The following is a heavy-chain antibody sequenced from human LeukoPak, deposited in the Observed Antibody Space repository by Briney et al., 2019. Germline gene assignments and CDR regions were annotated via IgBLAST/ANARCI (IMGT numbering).Heavy chain of an antibody. J-gene: IGHJ6*03. V-gene: IGHV4-59*07. Sequence: SDTLSLTCTASGGSISGYYWSWIRQPPGQGLEWIGYIYYSGSTNYSPSLKSRVTMSGDTSKDQFSLKLTSVTAADTAVYYCARAKRGKQWLLKNYSYGYMDVWGKGTTVTVSS. D-gene: IGHD6-19*01. CDR2: IYYSGST. CDR1: GGSISGYY. CDR3: ARAKRGKQWLLKNYSYGYMDV.